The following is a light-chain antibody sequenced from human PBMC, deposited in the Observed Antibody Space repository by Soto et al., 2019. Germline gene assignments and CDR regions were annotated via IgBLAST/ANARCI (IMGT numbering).Light chain of an antibody. CDR2: WAS. J-gene: IGKJ1*01. V-gene: IGKV4-1*01. Sequence: LGQRATLNCTSSQSVFASHNITTYLAWYQQKPGQAPRLLIYWASTRETGVPDRITGSGSGTDFTLTISRLEPEDLAVYYCQQYNKWPRTFGQGTKVDIK. CDR1: QSVFASHNITTY. CDR3: QQYNKWPRT.